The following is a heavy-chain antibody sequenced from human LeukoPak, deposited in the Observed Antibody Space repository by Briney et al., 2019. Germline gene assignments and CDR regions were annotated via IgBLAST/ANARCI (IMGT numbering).Heavy chain of an antibody. D-gene: IGHD6-13*01. J-gene: IGHJ6*02. CDR1: GGSFSGYY. Sequence: SETLSLTCAVYGGSFSGYYWSWIRQPPGKGLEWIGDINHSGSTNYNPSLKSRVTISVDTSKNQFSLKLSSVTAADTAVYYCARVAAAGTWYYGMDVWGQGTTVTVSS. CDR3: ARVAAAGTWYYGMDV. V-gene: IGHV4-34*01. CDR2: INHSGST.